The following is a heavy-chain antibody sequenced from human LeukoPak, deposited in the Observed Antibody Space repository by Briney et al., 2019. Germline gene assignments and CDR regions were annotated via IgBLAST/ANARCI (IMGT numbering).Heavy chain of an antibody. D-gene: IGHD2/OR15-2a*01. V-gene: IGHV3-21*01. CDR3: TRKGSQWDFLVDY. J-gene: IGHJ4*02. CDR1: GFTFSTYE. CDR2: ITSSGRYI. Sequence: GGSLRLSCAASGFTFSTYEMNWVRQAPGKGLEWVSSITSSGRYIYYADSVKGRFTISRDNSENSLYLQMDSLTAEDTAVYYCTRKGSQWDFLVDYWGQGTRVAVSP.